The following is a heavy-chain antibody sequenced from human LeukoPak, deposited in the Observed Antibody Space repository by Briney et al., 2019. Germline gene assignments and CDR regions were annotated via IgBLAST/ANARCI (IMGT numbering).Heavy chain of an antibody. CDR3: ARIKWAAAND. CDR1: GYTFTGYY. CDR2: INPNSGDT. Sequence: GASVKLSCKASGYTFTGYYIHWVRQTPGQGLEWLGWINPNSGDTNYAQNFQGRVTMTRDTSVNTAYMELSSLRSDDTAVYYCARIKWAAANDWGQGTLVTVSS. D-gene: IGHD6-13*01. J-gene: IGHJ4*02. V-gene: IGHV1-2*02.